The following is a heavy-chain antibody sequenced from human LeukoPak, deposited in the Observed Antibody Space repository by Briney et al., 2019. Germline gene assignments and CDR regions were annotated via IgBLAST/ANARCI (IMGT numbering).Heavy chain of an antibody. CDR1: GFTFSSYG. CDR2: ISHDGSNK. J-gene: IGHJ4*02. CDR3: ARDLNEKATINPAC. Sequence: GGSLRLSCAASGFTFSSYGMHWVRQAPGKGLEWVAVISHDGSNKYYADSVKGRFTISRDNSKNTLYLQMNSLRAEDTAVYYCARDLNEKATINPACWGQGTLVTVSS. V-gene: IGHV3-30*03. D-gene: IGHD5-24*01.